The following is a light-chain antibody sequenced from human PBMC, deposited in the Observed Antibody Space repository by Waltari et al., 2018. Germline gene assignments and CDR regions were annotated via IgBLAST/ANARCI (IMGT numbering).Light chain of an antibody. CDR2: DAS. CDR3: QQRSNPFA. CDR1: QSVSNY. Sequence: EIVLTQSPATLSLSPGERDTLSCRASQSVSNYLAWYQQKPGQAPRLLIYDASKRAIGIPARFSGSGSGTDFTLTISSLEPEDFAVYYCQQRSNPFAFGPGTKVDIK. J-gene: IGKJ3*01. V-gene: IGKV3-11*01.